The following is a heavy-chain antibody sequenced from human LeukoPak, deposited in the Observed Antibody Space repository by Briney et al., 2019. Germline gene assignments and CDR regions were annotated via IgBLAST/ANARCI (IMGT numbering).Heavy chain of an antibody. J-gene: IGHJ5*02. Sequence: SETLSLTCTVSGYSISSGYYWGWIRQPPGKGLEWIGSIYHSGGTYYNPSLKSRVTISIDTSKNQFSLKLSSVTAADTAVYYCARDRGDSSSSVWFDPWGQGTLVTVSS. V-gene: IGHV4-38-2*02. CDR3: ARDRGDSSSSVWFDP. CDR1: GYSISSGYY. CDR2: IYHSGGT. D-gene: IGHD6-6*01.